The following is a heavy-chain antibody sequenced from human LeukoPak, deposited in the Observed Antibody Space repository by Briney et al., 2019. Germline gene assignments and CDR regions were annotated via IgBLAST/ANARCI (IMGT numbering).Heavy chain of an antibody. Sequence: PGGSLRLSCAASGFTFSDYFMSWIRQAPGQGLEYVSYISLSGSTTYYADSVKGRFTISRDNAKNSLYLQMNSLKADDTAVYYCARRKVPAANDYWGQGTLVTVSS. V-gene: IGHV3-11*01. CDR2: ISLSGSTT. D-gene: IGHD2-2*01. J-gene: IGHJ4*02. CDR3: ARRKVPAANDY. CDR1: GFTFSDYF.